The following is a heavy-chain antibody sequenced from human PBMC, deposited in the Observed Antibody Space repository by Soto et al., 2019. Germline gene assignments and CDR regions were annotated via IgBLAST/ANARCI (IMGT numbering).Heavy chain of an antibody. Sequence: ASVKVSCKASGYTFTSYPMHWVRQAPGQRLEWMGWINVGNGNTEYSQKFQGRVTITRDTSASTAYMELSSLRSEDTAVYYCATQNPCGPRSYVNCFDAWGQGTQVTVSS. V-gene: IGHV1-3*01. D-gene: IGHD2-21*01. J-gene: IGHJ5*02. CDR3: ATQNPCGPRSYVNCFDA. CDR1: GYTFTSYP. CDR2: INVGNGNT.